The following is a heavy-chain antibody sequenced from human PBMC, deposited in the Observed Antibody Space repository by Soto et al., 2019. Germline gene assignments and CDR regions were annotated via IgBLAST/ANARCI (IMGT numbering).Heavy chain of an antibody. D-gene: IGHD5-18*01. CDR2: INAGNGNT. Sequence: GASVKVSCKASGYTFTSYAMHWVRQAPGQRLEWMGWINAGNGNTKYSQKFQGRVTITRDTSASTAYMELSSLRSEDTAVYYCARFGSKVGTAMVTGPYYFDYWGQGTLVTVSS. J-gene: IGHJ4*02. V-gene: IGHV1-3*01. CDR3: ARFGSKVGTAMVTGPYYFDY. CDR1: GYTFTSYA.